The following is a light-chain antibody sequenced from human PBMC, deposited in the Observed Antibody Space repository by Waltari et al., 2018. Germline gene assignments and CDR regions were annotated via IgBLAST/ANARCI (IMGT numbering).Light chain of an antibody. CDR2: AAS. CDR3: QQAKSFPLT. Sequence: LQMTQSPSSVSASVGDSVPLTCRSSQGISSSLAWYQQKPGKVPNFLIYAASILQSGVPSRFSGSGSGTDFTLTISSLQPEDSATYYCQQAKSFPLTFGPGTKVDIK. J-gene: IGKJ3*01. V-gene: IGKV1-12*01. CDR1: QGISSS.